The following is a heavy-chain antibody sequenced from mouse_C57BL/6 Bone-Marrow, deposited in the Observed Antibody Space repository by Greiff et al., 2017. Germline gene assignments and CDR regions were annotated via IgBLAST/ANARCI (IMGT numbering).Heavy chain of an antibody. CDR2: IDPSDSYT. V-gene: IGHV1-59*01. CDR3: ARWWSDYFDY. CDR1: GYTFTSYW. Sequence: QVQLQQPGAELVRPGPSVKLSCKASGYTFTSYWMHWVKQRPGQGLEWIGVIDPSDSYTNYNQKFKGKATLTVDTSSSTAYMQLSSLTSEDSAVYYCARWWSDYFDYWGQGTTLTVSS. D-gene: IGHD1-1*02. J-gene: IGHJ2*01.